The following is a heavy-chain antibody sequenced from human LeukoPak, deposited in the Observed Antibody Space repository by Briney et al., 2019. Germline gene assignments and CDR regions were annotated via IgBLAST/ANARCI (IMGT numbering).Heavy chain of an antibody. Sequence: GGSLRLSCAASGFTFRSYAMSWVRQAPGKGLEWVSAISGSGGSTYYADSVKGRFTISRDNPKNTLHLQMNSLRVDDTAVYYCARASQVGGSSWFDPWGQGTLVSVSS. CDR2: ISGSGGST. J-gene: IGHJ5*02. CDR3: ARASQVGGSSWFDP. V-gene: IGHV3-23*01. D-gene: IGHD2-2*01. CDR1: GFTFRSYA.